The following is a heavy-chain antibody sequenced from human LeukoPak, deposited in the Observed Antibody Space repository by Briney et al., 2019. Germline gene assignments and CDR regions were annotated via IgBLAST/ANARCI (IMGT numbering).Heavy chain of an antibody. CDR1: GGSISSYY. Sequence: SETLSLTCTVSGGSISSYYWSWIRQPPGKGLEWMGYIYYSGSTNYNPSLKSRVNFSVDPSKSQFSLKLSSVTAADTAVYYCERWWGWFDPWGQGTLVTVSS. CDR2: IYYSGST. V-gene: IGHV4-59*01. J-gene: IGHJ5*02. D-gene: IGHD2-15*01. CDR3: ERWWGWFDP.